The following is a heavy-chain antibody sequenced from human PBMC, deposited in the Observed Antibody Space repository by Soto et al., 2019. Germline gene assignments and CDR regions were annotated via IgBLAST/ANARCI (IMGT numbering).Heavy chain of an antibody. Sequence: SVKISCKASGGTFRSYGINWVRQAPGQGLEWMGGTVPSYGTANYAQKFQGRLTITADTSTSTAYMELSSLRYADTAVYYCARSVDVGAFYYGLDVWRQWTTVTVS. CDR3: ARSVDVGAFYYGLDV. CDR1: GGTFRSYG. CDR2: TVPSYGTA. J-gene: IGHJ6*02. D-gene: IGHD1-26*01. V-gene: IGHV1-69*06.